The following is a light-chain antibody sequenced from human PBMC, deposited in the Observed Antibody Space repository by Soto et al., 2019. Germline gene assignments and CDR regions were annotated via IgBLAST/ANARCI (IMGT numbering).Light chain of an antibody. Sequence: DIPLTQSPSSLSASVGDSATPXCRASQGISTYLNWYHQKPGKAPKLLIYAASSLQSGVPSRFSGSGSETDFTLTISSLQPEDFATYSCQQSYSTTWTFGQGTKVDIK. CDR1: QGISTY. V-gene: IGKV1-39*01. CDR3: QQSYSTTWT. CDR2: AAS. J-gene: IGKJ1*01.